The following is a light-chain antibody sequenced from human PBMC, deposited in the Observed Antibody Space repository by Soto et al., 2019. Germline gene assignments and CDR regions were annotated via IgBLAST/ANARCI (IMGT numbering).Light chain of an antibody. J-gene: IGKJ4*01. V-gene: IGKV3-20*01. Sequence: EIVMTQSPATLSVSPGKRATLSCRASQSISSYLAWYQQKPGQAPRLLIYDASNRATGIPDRFSGSGSGTDFTLTISRLEPEDFAVYYCQQYDNSPLTFGGGTKVDIK. CDR1: QSISSY. CDR3: QQYDNSPLT. CDR2: DAS.